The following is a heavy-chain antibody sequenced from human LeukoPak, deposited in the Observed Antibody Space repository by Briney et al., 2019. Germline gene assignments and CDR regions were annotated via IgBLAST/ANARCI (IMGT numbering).Heavy chain of an antibody. Sequence: SVKVSCKASGRTFSSYAISWVRQAPGQGLEWIGGIIPIFGTANYAQKFQGRVTITTDESTSTAYMELSSLRSEDTAVYYCARSMGYSYGYDWFDPWGQGTLVTVSS. CDR1: GRTFSSYA. CDR3: ARSMGYSYGYDWFDP. D-gene: IGHD5-18*01. CDR2: IIPIFGTA. V-gene: IGHV1-69*05. J-gene: IGHJ5*02.